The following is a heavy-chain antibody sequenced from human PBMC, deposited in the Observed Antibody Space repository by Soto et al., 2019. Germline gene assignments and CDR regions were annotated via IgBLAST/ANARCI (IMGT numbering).Heavy chain of an antibody. D-gene: IGHD2-2*01. V-gene: IGHV5-51*01. CDR1: GYSFTTYW. CDR3: ARLGKDLKVYCTSVSCYQKFFDY. Sequence: GESLKISCKGSGYSFTTYWIGWVRQMPGKGLEWMGIIYPGDSDTRYSPSFQGQVTISADKSISTAYLQWSSLKASDTAMYYCARLGKDLKVYCTSVSCYQKFFDYWGQGTLVTVSS. CDR2: IYPGDSDT. J-gene: IGHJ4*02.